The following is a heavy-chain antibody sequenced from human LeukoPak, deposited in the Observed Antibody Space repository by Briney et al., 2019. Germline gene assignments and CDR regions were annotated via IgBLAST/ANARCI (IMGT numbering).Heavy chain of an antibody. CDR2: IRSKAYSGTT. D-gene: IGHD5-18*01. CDR3: TRACGYSYGHKFDD. Sequence: GGPLRLSCAASGFTFSKYAMTWVRQAPGKGLEWVGFIRSKAYSGTTAYAASVKGRFTISRDDSKSIAYLQMNSLKTEDTAVYYCTRACGYSYGHKFDDWGQGRLVTVSS. V-gene: IGHV3-49*04. CDR1: GFTFSKYA. J-gene: IGHJ4*02.